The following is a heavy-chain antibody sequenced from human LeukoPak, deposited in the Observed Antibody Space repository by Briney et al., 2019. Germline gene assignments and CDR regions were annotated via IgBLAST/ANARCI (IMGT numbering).Heavy chain of an antibody. V-gene: IGHV1-46*01. J-gene: IGHJ6*03. D-gene: IGHD6-13*01. CDR1: GYTLSSSY. CDR3: ARGFSSWYYYYYYMDV. CDR2: VNPSDNSR. Sequence: ASVKVSCKASGYTLSSSYMHWVRQAPGQGLEWMGVVNPSDNSRTYAQKFQGRVTVTRNTSISTAYMELSSLRSEDTAVYYCARGFSSWYYYYYYMDVWGKGTTVTVSS.